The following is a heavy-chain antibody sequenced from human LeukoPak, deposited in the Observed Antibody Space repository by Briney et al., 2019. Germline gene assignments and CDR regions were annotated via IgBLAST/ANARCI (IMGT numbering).Heavy chain of an antibody. CDR1: GYTFTGYY. CDR2: INPNSGGT. CDR3: ARDTYYYDSSGYS. J-gene: IGHJ4*02. V-gene: IGHV1-2*02. Sequence: ASVKVSCKASGYTFTGYYMHWVRQAPGQGLEWMGWINPNSGGTNYAQKFQGRVTMTRDTSISTAYMELSRLRSDDTAVYYCARDTYYYDSSGYSWGQGTLVTVSS. D-gene: IGHD3-22*01.